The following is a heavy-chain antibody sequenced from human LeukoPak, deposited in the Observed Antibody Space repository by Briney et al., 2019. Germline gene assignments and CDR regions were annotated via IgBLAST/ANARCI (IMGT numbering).Heavy chain of an antibody. J-gene: IGHJ4*02. CDR1: GGSISSGGYY. Sequence: SETLSLTCTVSGGSISSGGYYWSWIRQHPGKGLEWIGYIYYSGSTYYNPSLKSRVTTSVDTSKNQFSLKLSSVTAADTAVYYCARARHHSSSWYGGEDSGFDYWGQGTLVTVSS. CDR3: ARARHHSSSWYGGEDSGFDY. V-gene: IGHV4-31*03. CDR2: IYYSGST. D-gene: IGHD6-13*01.